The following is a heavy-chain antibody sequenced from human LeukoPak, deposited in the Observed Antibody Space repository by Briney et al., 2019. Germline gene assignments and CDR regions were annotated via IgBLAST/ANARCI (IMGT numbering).Heavy chain of an antibody. Sequence: SETLSLTCAVYGGSFSGYYWSWIRQPPGKGLEWIGEINHSGSTNYNPSLKSLVTISVDTSKNQFSLKLSSVTAADTAVYYCARVTGIVVVPAAIGWFDPWGQGTLVTVSS. CDR1: GGSFSGYY. D-gene: IGHD2-2*02. J-gene: IGHJ5*02. CDR3: ARVTGIVVVPAAIGWFDP. V-gene: IGHV4-34*01. CDR2: INHSGST.